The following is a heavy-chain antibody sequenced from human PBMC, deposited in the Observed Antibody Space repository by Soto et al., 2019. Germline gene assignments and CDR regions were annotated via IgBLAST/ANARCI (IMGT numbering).Heavy chain of an antibody. CDR1: VGSISSYY. J-gene: IGHJ5*02. CDR3: ARGRIVVVPAAIKNWFDP. D-gene: IGHD2-2*01. CDR2: MNNSGST. V-gene: IGHV4-34*01. Sequence: SETLSLTCTVSVGSISSYYWSWIRQPPGKGLEWIGEMNNSGSTYYNPSLKSRVTISVDTSKNQFSLKLSSVTAADTAVYYCARGRIVVVPAAIKNWFDPWGQGTLVTVPQ.